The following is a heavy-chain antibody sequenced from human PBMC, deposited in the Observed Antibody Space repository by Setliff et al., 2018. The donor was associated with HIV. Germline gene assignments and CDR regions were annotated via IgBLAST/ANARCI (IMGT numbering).Heavy chain of an antibody. D-gene: IGHD1-26*01. CDR2: INHSGRT. CDR1: GGSFSGSY. Sequence: SETLSLTCAVYGGSFSGSYWSWVRQPPGKGLEWIGEINHSGRTNYNPSLKGRVIMSEDTFKNHFSLRLNSVTAADTAVYFCARGPYSRKFDPWGQGTLVTVSS. V-gene: IGHV4-34*01. J-gene: IGHJ5*02. CDR3: ARGPYSRKFDP.